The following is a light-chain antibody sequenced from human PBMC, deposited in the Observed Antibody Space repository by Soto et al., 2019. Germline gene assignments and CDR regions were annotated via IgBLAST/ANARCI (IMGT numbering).Light chain of an antibody. Sequence: EIVLTQSPAILSLSPGERATLSCRASQSVGGYLDWYQQKPGQAPRLLIYDASNRASGIPARFSGSGSGTYFTLTISSLEPEDLAVYYCHQRSNCPPLTFGGGTKVEIK. CDR1: QSVGGY. V-gene: IGKV3-11*01. J-gene: IGKJ4*01. CDR3: HQRSNCPPLT. CDR2: DAS.